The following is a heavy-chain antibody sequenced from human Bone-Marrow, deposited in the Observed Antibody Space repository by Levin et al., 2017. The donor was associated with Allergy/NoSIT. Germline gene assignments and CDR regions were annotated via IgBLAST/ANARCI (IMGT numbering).Heavy chain of an antibody. V-gene: IGHV3-23*01. J-gene: IGHJ4*02. CDR3: ANLPTTLDYGDYRY. D-gene: IGHD4-17*01. Sequence: GESLKISCAASGFSFSDYAMSWVRQAPGKGLEWVSAISNINGGTYYADSVKGRFTISRDNSRNTLYLQMDSLRAEDTAVYYCANLPTTLDYGDYRYWGLGTLVTVSS. CDR2: ISNINGGT. CDR1: GFSFSDYA.